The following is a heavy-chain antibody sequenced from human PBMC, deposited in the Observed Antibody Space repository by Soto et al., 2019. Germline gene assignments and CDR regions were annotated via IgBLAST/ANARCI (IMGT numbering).Heavy chain of an antibody. CDR2: IYYSGSS. V-gene: IGHV4-31*03. J-gene: IGHJ4*02. CDR3: ARVGGNSYYDSSGYRFEY. CDR1: GGSIGSGGYY. Sequence: QVQLQESGPGLVKPSQTLSLTCTVSGGSIGSGGYYWSWIRQHPGKCLEWIGYIYYSGSSYYNPSLNSRVTISVDTSKNQFSVKRSSVTAAHTAVYYCARVGGNSYYDSSGYRFEYRGQGTLVTVSS. D-gene: IGHD3-22*01.